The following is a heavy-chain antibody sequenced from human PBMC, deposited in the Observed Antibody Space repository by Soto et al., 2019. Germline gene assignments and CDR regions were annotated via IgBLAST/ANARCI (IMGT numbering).Heavy chain of an antibody. Sequence: GASVKVSCEASGYTFTSNCISCVRQAPGQGLEWMGWISAYNGNTNYAQKLQGRVTMTTDTSTSTAYMELRSLRSDDTAVYYCARVLLEWLHMDVWGKGTTVTVSS. CDR1: GYTFTSNC. V-gene: IGHV1-18*01. CDR3: ARVLLEWLHMDV. CDR2: ISAYNGNT. D-gene: IGHD3-3*01. J-gene: IGHJ6*03.